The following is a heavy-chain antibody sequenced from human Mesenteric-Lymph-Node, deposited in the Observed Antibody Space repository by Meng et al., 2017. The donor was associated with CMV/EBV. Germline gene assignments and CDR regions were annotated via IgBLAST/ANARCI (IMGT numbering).Heavy chain of an antibody. V-gene: IGHV3-11*04. Sequence: AASGFNFSDSYMSWLRQAPGKGLEWVSYISSSGSPIYYADSVKGRFTISRDNAKNSLYLQMNSLRAEDTAVYYCARAYAVAGLQGYWGQGTLVTVSS. CDR1: GFNFSDSY. CDR2: ISSSGSPI. D-gene: IGHD6-19*01. CDR3: ARAYAVAGLQGY. J-gene: IGHJ4*02.